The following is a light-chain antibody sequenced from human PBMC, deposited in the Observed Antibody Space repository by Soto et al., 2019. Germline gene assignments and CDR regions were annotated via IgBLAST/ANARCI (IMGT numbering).Light chain of an antibody. Sequence: DIQMTQSPSTLSASVGDRVTITCRASQSISSWLVWYQQKPGKAPNLLTYEASSLESGVPLRFSGSGAGTEFTLPISSLQPDDFGTYYCQQYKSYFRTFGQGTKVEIK. J-gene: IGKJ1*01. CDR3: QQYKSYFRT. CDR1: QSISSW. V-gene: IGKV1-5*03. CDR2: EAS.